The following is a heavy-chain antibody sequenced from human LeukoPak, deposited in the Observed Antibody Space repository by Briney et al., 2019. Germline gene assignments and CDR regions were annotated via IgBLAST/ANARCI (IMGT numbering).Heavy chain of an antibody. CDR2: IYYSGST. V-gene: IGHV4-59*01. J-gene: IGHJ5*02. D-gene: IGHD2-15*01. CDR3: ARMLSFCSGGSCYSLWFDP. CDR1: GGSISSYY. Sequence: SETLSLTCTVSGGSISSYYWSWIRQPPGKGLKWIGYIYYSGSTNYNPSLKSRVTISVDTSKNQFSLKLSSVTAADTAVYYCARMLSFCSGGSCYSLWFDPWGQGTLVTVSS.